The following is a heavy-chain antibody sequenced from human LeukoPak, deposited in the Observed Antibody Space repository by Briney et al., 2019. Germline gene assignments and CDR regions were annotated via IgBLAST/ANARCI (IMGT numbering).Heavy chain of an antibody. CDR1: GGSFSGYY. D-gene: IGHD4-17*01. Sequence: SETLSLTCAVYGGSFSGYYWSWIRQPPGKGLEWIGEINHSGRTNYNPSLKSRVTISVDTSKNQFSLRLSSVTAADTAMYYCARVDYGDYSKDFDYWGQGTLVTVAS. V-gene: IGHV4-34*01. CDR2: INHSGRT. CDR3: ARVDYGDYSKDFDY. J-gene: IGHJ4*02.